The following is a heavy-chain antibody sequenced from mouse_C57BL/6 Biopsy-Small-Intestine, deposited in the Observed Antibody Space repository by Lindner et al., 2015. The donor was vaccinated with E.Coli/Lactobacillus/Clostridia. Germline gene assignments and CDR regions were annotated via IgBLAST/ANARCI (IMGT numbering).Heavy chain of an antibody. Sequence: VQLQESGAELAKPGASVKLSCKASGYTFTSYWMHWVKQRPGQGLEWIGYINPSSGYTKYNQKFKDKATLTVDTSSSTAYMQLSSLTSEDSAVYFCATTVVAYYFDYWGQGTTLTVSS. CDR2: INPSSGYT. CDR1: GYTFTSYW. D-gene: IGHD1-1*01. V-gene: IGHV1-7*01. J-gene: IGHJ2*01. CDR3: ATTVVAYYFDY.